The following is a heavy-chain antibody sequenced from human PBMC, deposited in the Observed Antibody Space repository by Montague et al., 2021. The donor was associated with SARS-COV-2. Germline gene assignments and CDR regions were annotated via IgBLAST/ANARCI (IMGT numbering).Heavy chain of an antibody. CDR3: SRGGGMIRGVVDF. Sequence: SLRLSCAVSGFTFDDYGMSWVRQVPRKGLEWVSGISRSGDRTAYGDSVKGRFIISRDNAKNSLHLQMNSLRVEDTAFYYCSRGGGMIRGVVDFWGQGILVGVSS. CDR2: ISRSGDRT. V-gene: IGHV3-20*04. CDR1: GFTFDDYG. J-gene: IGHJ4*02. D-gene: IGHD3-10*01.